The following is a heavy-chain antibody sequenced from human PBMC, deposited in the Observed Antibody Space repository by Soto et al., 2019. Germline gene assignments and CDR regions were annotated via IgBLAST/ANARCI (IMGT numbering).Heavy chain of an antibody. J-gene: IGHJ4*02. CDR1: GYTFTDYY. V-gene: IGHV1-46*01. D-gene: IGHD3-16*01. CDR2: FRPSGGSA. Sequence: QVQLVQSGAEVKKPGASVKVSCKTSGYTFTDYYMHWVRQAPGQGLEWMGVFRPSGGSATYAPKFQGRVTITSDPSTRTVDRERSGLGSDYTAVYYCASDGGGEWLLIDYWGQGTLVTVSS. CDR3: ASDGGGEWLLIDY.